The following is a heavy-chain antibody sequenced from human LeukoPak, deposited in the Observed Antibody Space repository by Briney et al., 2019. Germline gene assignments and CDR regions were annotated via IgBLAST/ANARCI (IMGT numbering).Heavy chain of an antibody. CDR3: ARLTTYGFDY. D-gene: IGHD4-17*01. CDR1: GGSISSYY. J-gene: IGHJ4*02. V-gene: IGHV4-59*01. Sequence: SETLSLTCTVSGGSISSYYWSWIRQPPGKGLEWIGYIYYSGSTNYNPSLKSRVTISVDTSKNQFSLKLSSVTAADTAVYNCARLTTYGFDYWGQGTLVTVSS. CDR2: IYYSGST.